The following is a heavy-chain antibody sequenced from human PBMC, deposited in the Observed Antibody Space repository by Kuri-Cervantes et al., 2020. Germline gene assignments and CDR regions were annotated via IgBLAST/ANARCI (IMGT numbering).Heavy chain of an antibody. CDR3: ARDYSYDAYYYYGMDV. CDR2: IIPIFGTA. Sequence: SVKVSCKASGGTFSSYAISWVRQAPGQGLEWMGGIIPIFGTANYAQKFQGRVTITADESTSTAYMELSSLRSEDTAVYYCARDYSYDAYYYYGMDVWGQGTTVTDSS. CDR1: GGTFSSYA. D-gene: IGHD5-12*01. J-gene: IGHJ6*02. V-gene: IGHV1-69*13.